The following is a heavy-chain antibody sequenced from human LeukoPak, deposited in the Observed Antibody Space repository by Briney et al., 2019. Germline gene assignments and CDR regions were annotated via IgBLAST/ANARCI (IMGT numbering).Heavy chain of an antibody. J-gene: IGHJ4*02. CDR2: VSPKTGKS. D-gene: IGHD6-19*01. CDR3: ARIAVTGSSLLYYFDN. CDR1: GYTLSGND. V-gene: IGHV1-18*01. Sequence: ASVRVSCEASGYTLSGNDISWVRQAPGQSLEWVGWVSPKTGKSNYGQKIQDRVTLTSDTSTNTAYMELKSLTSDDTAVYFCARIAVTGSSLLYYFDNWGQGTLVIVSS.